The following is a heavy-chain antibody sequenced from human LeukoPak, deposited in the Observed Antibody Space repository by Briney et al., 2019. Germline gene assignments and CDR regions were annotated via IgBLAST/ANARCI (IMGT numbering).Heavy chain of an antibody. D-gene: IGHD6-13*01. Sequence: GGSLRLSCAASGFTFSSYAMHWVRQAPGKGLEWVAVISYDGSNKYYADSVKGRFTISRDNSKNTLYLQMNCPRAEDTAVYYCARDRWDSSSWYVSSDYWGQGTLVTVSS. CDR2: ISYDGSNK. CDR3: ARDRWDSSSWYVSSDY. CDR1: GFTFSSYA. J-gene: IGHJ4*02. V-gene: IGHV3-30-3*01.